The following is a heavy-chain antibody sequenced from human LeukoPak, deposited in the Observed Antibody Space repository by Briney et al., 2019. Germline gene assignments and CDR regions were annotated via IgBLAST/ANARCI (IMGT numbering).Heavy chain of an antibody. D-gene: IGHD3-3*01. CDR2: IYTSGST. CDR3: AREYYDFWSGSHFDY. J-gene: IGHJ4*02. V-gene: IGHV4-4*07. CDR1: GGSISSYY. Sequence: PSETLSLTCTVSGGSISSYYWSWIRQPAGKGLEWIGRIYTSGSTNYNPSLKSRVTISVDTSKNQFSLKLSSVTAADTAVYYCAREYYDFWSGSHFDYWGQGTLVTVSS.